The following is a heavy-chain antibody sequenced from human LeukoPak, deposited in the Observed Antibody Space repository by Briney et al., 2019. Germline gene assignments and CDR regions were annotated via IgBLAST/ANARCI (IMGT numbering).Heavy chain of an antibody. CDR1: GFTFSSFW. Sequence: GGSLRLSCAASGFTFSSFWMHWVRKAPGKGLVWVSSFYTDGSVKSYADPVKGRFTISRDNGKNTLYLQMNSLRAEDTAAYFCARGAVALAPFDYWGQGTLVTVSS. CDR2: FYTDGSVK. D-gene: IGHD6-19*01. V-gene: IGHV3-74*01. CDR3: ARGAVALAPFDY. J-gene: IGHJ4*02.